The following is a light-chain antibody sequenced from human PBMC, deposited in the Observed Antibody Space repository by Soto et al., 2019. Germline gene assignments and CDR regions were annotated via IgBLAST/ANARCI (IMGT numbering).Light chain of an antibody. V-gene: IGLV2-14*01. CDR1: SSDVGGYDY. CDR2: EVN. Sequence: QSALTQPASVSGSPGQSITISCTGTSSDVGGYDYVSWHQQHPGKAPKLMIYEVNTRPSGVSNRFSGSKSGNTVSLTISGLQADDEADYYCCSYTSSGAHVFGGGTKVTVL. J-gene: IGLJ2*01. CDR3: CSYTSSGAHV.